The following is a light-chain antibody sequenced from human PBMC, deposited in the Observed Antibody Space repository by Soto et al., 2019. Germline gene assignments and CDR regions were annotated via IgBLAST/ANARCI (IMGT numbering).Light chain of an antibody. Sequence: EIVMTQSPVTLSVSPGERATLSCRASQSVTNSYLAWYQQKPGQAPRLLIFGAYTRAAGIQARFSGSGSGTEFTLTIRSLQSEDFAVYYCKQYNSYSEAFGQGTKVDIK. CDR2: GAY. CDR3: KQYNSYSEA. V-gene: IGKV3-15*01. CDR1: QSVTNSY. J-gene: IGKJ1*01.